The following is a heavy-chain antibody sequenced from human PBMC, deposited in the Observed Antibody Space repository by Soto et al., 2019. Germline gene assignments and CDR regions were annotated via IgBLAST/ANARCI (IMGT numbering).Heavy chain of an antibody. Sequence: SETLSLTCIVSGESISSSSYYWGWIRQPPGKGLEWIGSIYYSGRTYYNPSFKSRVTISMDTSKNQFSLKLSPVTATDTAVYYCARQRTTVVTQAYFDHWGQGALVT. CDR2: IYYSGRT. CDR3: ARQRTTVVTQAYFDH. J-gene: IGHJ4*02. D-gene: IGHD2-21*02. V-gene: IGHV4-39*01. CDR1: GESISSSSYY.